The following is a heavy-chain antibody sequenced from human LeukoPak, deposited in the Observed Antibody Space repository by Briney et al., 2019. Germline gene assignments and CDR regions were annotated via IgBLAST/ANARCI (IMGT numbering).Heavy chain of an antibody. D-gene: IGHD3-22*01. CDR2: INNSGST. J-gene: IGHJ3*02. Sequence: SETLSLTCAVYGGSFSGYYWSWIRQPPGKGLEWIGEINNSGSTNYNPSLKSRVTISVDTSKNQFSLKLSSVTAADTAVYYCARGRLRITMIVVVITTNAFDIWGQGTMVTVSS. CDR3: ARGRLRITMIVVVITTNAFDI. CDR1: GGSFSGYY. V-gene: IGHV4-34*01.